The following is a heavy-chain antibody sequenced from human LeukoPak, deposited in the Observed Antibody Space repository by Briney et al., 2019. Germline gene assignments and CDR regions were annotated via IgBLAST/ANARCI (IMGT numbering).Heavy chain of an antibody. V-gene: IGHV1-69*04. Sequence: SVKVSFTASGGTFSIYAISWVRQAPGQGMEWMGRIIPILGIANYAQKFQGRVTITADKSTRTAYMELSSLRSEDTAVYYCARGGSWGVVVLFDYWGQGTLVTVSS. CDR2: IIPILGIA. D-gene: IGHD3-10*01. CDR1: GGTFSIYA. J-gene: IGHJ4*02. CDR3: ARGGSWGVVVLFDY.